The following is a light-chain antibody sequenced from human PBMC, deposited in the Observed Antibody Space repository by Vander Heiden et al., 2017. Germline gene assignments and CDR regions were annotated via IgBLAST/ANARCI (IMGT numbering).Light chain of an antibody. CDR3: AAWDDTLNGVV. V-gene: IGLV1-44*01. J-gene: IGLJ2*01. Sequence: QSVLTQPPSASGTPGQRVTISCSGSSSNIGSSTVNWYQQLPGTGPKRLIYTNNQRPSGVPDRFSGSKSGTSASLAISGLQSEDEADYHCAAWDDTLNGVVFGGGTKLSVL. CDR1: SSNIGSST. CDR2: TNN.